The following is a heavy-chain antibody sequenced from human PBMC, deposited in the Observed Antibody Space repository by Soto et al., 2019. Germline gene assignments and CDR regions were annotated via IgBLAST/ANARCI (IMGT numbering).Heavy chain of an antibody. CDR3: AKVLYSNYVYYYYGMDV. V-gene: IGHV3-30*18. CDR1: GFTFSSYG. D-gene: IGHD4-4*01. CDR2: ISYDGSNK. Sequence: GGSLRLSCAASGFTFSSYGMHWVRQAPGKGLEWVAVISYDGSNKYYADSVKGRFTISRDNSKNTLYLQMNSLRAEDTAVYYCAKVLYSNYVYYYYGMDVWGQGTTVTVSS. J-gene: IGHJ6*02.